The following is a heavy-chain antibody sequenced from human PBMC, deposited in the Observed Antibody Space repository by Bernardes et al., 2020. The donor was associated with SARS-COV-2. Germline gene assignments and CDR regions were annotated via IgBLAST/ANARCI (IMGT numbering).Heavy chain of an antibody. CDR3: ARRGGGWFDP. D-gene: IGHD2-15*01. CDR1: GGSISSSSYY. Sequence: SETLSLTCAVTGGSISSSSYYWGWIRQPPGKGLEWIGSIYNSGNTYYNPSLKSRVTISVDTSKNQFSLKLSSVTAADTAMYYCARRGGGWFDPWGQGTLVTVSS. J-gene: IGHJ5*02. V-gene: IGHV4-39*07. CDR2: IYNSGNT.